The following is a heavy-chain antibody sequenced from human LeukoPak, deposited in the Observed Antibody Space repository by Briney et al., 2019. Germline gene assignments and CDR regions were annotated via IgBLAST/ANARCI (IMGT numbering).Heavy chain of an antibody. D-gene: IGHD6-13*01. CDR1: GGSFSGYY. Sequence: SETLSLTCAVYGGSFSGYYWSWIRQPPGKGLEWIGSIYYSGKTYYGPSLKSRVSISVGRSKNQFSLKLSSVTAADTAVYYCARLQSTHVAAADDSWGQGTLVTVSS. CDR2: IYYSGKT. J-gene: IGHJ5*01. V-gene: IGHV4-34*01. CDR3: ARLQSTHVAAADDS.